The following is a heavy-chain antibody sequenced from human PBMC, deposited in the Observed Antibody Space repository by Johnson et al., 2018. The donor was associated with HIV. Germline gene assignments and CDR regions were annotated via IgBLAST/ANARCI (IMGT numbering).Heavy chain of an antibody. V-gene: IGHV3-23*04. CDR1: GFTFRIYA. J-gene: IGHJ3*02. D-gene: IGHD6-13*01. Sequence: VQLVESGGGLVQPGGSLILPCAASGFTFRIYAMSWARQAPGKGLAWVSAISGSGGNTYYAYSVKGRFTISRDNSKNSLYLQMNSLRAEDTAVYYCARERAASAVDIWGRGTMVTVSS. CDR3: ARERAASAVDI. CDR2: ISGSGGNT.